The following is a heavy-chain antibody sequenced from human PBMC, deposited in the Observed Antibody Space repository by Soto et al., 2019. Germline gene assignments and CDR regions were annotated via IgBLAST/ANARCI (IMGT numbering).Heavy chain of an antibody. V-gene: IGHV4-34*01. CDR3: ARGHSVKRLRFLEWLSPLDY. CDR2: INHSGST. CDR1: GGSFSGYY. J-gene: IGHJ4*02. Sequence: SETLSLTCAVYGGSFSGYYWSWIRQPPGKGLEWIGEINHSGSTNYNPSLKSRVTISVDTSKNQFSLKLSSVTAADTAVYYCARGHSVKRLRFLEWLSPLDYWGQGTLVTVSS. D-gene: IGHD3-3*01.